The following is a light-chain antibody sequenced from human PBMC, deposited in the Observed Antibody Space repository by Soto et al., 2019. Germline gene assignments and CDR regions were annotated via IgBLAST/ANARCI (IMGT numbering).Light chain of an antibody. CDR3: EKYNSAPQLT. J-gene: IGKJ4*01. CDR1: QGISNY. V-gene: IGKV1-27*01. Sequence: DIQMTQSPSSLSASVGDRVTITCRASQGISNYLAWYQQKPGKVPKLLIYAASTLQSGVPSRFSGSGSGTDFTLTISSLQPEDVATYYCEKYNSAPQLTFGGVTKVEIK. CDR2: AAS.